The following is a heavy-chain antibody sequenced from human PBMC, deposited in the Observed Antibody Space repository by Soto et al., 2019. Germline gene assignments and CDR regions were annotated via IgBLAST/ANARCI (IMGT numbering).Heavy chain of an antibody. CDR2: IYSGGST. J-gene: IGHJ4*02. D-gene: IGHD5-12*01. CDR3: HGYGY. CDR1: GFSVTANY. V-gene: IGHV3-53*01. Sequence: SWGSLRLSCEVSGFSVTANYMSWVRQAPEKGLEWVSVIYSGGSTYYVDSVKGRFSISRDISKNTLYLQMNSLRAEDTAVYYCHGYGYWGQGT.